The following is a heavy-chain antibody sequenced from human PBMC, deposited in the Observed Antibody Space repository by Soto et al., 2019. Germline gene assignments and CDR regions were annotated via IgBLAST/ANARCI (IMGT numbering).Heavy chain of an antibody. Sequence: QLQLQESGPGLVKPSETLSLTCTVSGGSISSSSYYWGWIRQPPGKGLEWIGSIYYSGSTYYNPSIKSRVTISVETSKNQCSLKLSSVTAADTAVYYCARRRAYDFWSGYYRSDPDYWGQGTLVTVSS. CDR1: GGSISSSSYY. V-gene: IGHV4-39*01. CDR2: IYYSGST. J-gene: IGHJ4*02. CDR3: ARRRAYDFWSGYYRSDPDY. D-gene: IGHD3-3*01.